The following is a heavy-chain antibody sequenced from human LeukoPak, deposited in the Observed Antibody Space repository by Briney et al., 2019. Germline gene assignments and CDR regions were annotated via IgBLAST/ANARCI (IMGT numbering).Heavy chain of an antibody. CDR3: ARVLVPAAPWYYYYMDV. Sequence: SETLSLTCAVYGGSFSGYYWSWICQPPGKGLEWIGEINHSGSTNYNPSLKSRVTISVDTSKNQFSLKLSSVTAADTAVYYCARVLVPAAPWYYYYMDVWGKGTTVTVSS. D-gene: IGHD2-2*01. CDR2: INHSGST. V-gene: IGHV4-34*01. J-gene: IGHJ6*03. CDR1: GGSFSGYY.